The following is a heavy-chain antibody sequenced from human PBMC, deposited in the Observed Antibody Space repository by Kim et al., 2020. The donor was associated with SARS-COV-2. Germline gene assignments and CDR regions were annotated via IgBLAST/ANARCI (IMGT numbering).Heavy chain of an antibody. D-gene: IGHD3-22*01. V-gene: IGHV4-39*01. J-gene: IGHJ2*01. CDR1: GGSISSSSYY. CDR3: ARRSNYYDSSGYYPRSWYFDL. Sequence: SETLSLTCTVSGGSISSSSYYWGWIRQPPGKGLEWIGSIYYSGSTYYNPSLKSRVTISVDTSKNQFSLKLSSVTAADTAVYYCARRSNYYDSSGYYPRSWYFDLWGRATLVTVSS. CDR2: IYYSGST.